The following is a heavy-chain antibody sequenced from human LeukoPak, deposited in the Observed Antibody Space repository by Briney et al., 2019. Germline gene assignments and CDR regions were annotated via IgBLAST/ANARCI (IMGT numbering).Heavy chain of an antibody. J-gene: IGHJ5*02. CDR3: ARIFGGDRPDRNTFDP. CDR1: GSSAYTFNNYD. Sequence: ASMTVSCKASGSSAYTFNNYDVAWVRQAPGQGLEWMGWMNPKSGNTGYAQKFQGRVTLTRDTSITTAYMELSGLTPEDTAVYYCARIFGGDRPDRNTFDPWGQGTLVTVSS. CDR2: MNPKSGNT. D-gene: IGHD2-21*01. V-gene: IGHV1-8*03.